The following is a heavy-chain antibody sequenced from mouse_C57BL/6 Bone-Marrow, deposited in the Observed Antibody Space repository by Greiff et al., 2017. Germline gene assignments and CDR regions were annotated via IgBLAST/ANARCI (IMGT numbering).Heavy chain of an antibody. CDR1: GYSITSGYD. V-gene: IGHV3-1*01. CDR2: ISYSGST. Sequence: EVQLQESGPGLVKPSQSLSLTCTVTGYSITSGYDWHWIRHFPGNKLEWMGYISYSGSTNYNPSLKSRISITHDTSKNHFFLKLNSVTTEDTATYYCARVAAYDGYLRWYFDVWGTGTTVTVSS. D-gene: IGHD2-3*01. J-gene: IGHJ1*03. CDR3: ARVAAYDGYLRWYFDV.